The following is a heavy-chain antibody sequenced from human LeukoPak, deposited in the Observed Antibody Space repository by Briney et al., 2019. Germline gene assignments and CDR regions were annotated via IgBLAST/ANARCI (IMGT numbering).Heavy chain of an antibody. CDR3: APWGYDSSGYPFDY. V-gene: IGHV3-48*03. CDR2: ISSSGSTI. J-gene: IGHJ4*02. CDR1: GFTFSSYE. Sequence: PGGSLRLSCAAPGFTFSSYEMNWVRQAPGKGLEWVSYISSSGSTIYYADSVKGRFTISRDNAKNSLYLQMNSLRAEDTAVYYCAPWGYDSSGYPFDYWGQGTLVTVSS. D-gene: IGHD3-22*01.